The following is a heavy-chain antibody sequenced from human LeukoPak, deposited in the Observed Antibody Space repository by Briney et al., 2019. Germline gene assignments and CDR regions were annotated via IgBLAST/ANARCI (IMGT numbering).Heavy chain of an antibody. CDR1: GFTFSNYW. D-gene: IGHD3-10*01. J-gene: IGHJ4*02. Sequence: GGSLRLSCAASGFTFSNYWMHWVRQAPGKGLVWVSRINTDGSTTTYADSVKGRFTISSDNAKNTLYLQMNSLRAEDTAVYYCARAADYYASGIFYWGQGTLVTVSS. CDR2: INTDGSTT. CDR3: ARAADYYASGIFY. V-gene: IGHV3-74*01.